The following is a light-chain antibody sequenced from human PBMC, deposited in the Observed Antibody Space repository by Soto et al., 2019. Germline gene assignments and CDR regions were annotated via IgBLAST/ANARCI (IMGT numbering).Light chain of an antibody. J-gene: IGKJ5*01. CDR2: GAS. CDR1: QDIINH. CDR3: QNYHLALGT. V-gene: IGKV1-27*01. Sequence: DIQMTQSPSSLSASVGDTVTITCRASQDIINHLAWYQQRPGKVPNLLIYGASTLHSGVPSRFRGSGSGTHFTLTISSLQSEDVATYYCQNYHLALGTFGQGTRLEIK.